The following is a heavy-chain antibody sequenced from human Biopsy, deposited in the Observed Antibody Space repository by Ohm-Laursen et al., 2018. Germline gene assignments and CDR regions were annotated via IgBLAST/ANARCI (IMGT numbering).Heavy chain of an antibody. J-gene: IGHJ5*02. CDR3: ARDSRNKFDL. V-gene: IGHV1-18*01. CDR2: ISAYNGQT. CDR1: CHSLSTFG. D-gene: IGHD1/OR15-1a*01. Sequence: ASVTASCNASCHSLSTFGLNWVRQAPGLELEWMGWISAYNGQTSYAPNFRGRLIMTTDTSTGTAYMELRSLRSDDTAMYYCARDSRNKFDLWGQGTLVSVSA.